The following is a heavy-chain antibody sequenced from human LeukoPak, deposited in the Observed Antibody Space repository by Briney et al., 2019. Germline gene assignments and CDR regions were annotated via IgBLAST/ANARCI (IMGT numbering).Heavy chain of an antibody. J-gene: IGHJ3*02. CDR3: ASASVTTMWAFDI. Sequence: GGSLRLSCAASGFTFSSYEMNWVRQAPGKGLEWVSYISSSGSTIYYADSVKGRFTISRDNAKSSLYLQMNSLRAEDTAVYYCASASVTTMWAFDIWGQGTMVTVSS. CDR2: ISSSGSTI. CDR1: GFTFSSYE. V-gene: IGHV3-48*03. D-gene: IGHD4-17*01.